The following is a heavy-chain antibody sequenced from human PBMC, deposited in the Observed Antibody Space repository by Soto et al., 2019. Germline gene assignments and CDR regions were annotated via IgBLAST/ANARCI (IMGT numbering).Heavy chain of an antibody. J-gene: IGHJ6*02. D-gene: IGHD2-15*01. CDR3: ATVGYCSGGSCAGDYYYYGMDV. CDR2: IYYSGST. CDR1: GGSISSSIYY. Sequence: SETLSLTCTVSGGSISSSIYYWVWIRQPPGKGLEWIGSIYYSGSTYYNPSLKSRVTISVDTSKNQFSLKLSSVTAADTAVYYCATVGYCSGGSCAGDYYYYGMDVWGQGTTVTVSS. V-gene: IGHV4-39*01.